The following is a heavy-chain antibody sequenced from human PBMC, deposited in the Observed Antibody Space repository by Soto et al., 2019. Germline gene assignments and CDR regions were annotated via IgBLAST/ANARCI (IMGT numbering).Heavy chain of an antibody. D-gene: IGHD5-12*01. J-gene: IGHJ4*02. CDR2: IYYSGST. V-gene: IGHV4-59*12. CDR3: ARGVSGYSGYVMYQS. CDR1: GGSISRYY. Sequence: SETLSLTCTVSGGSISRYYWSWIRQPPGKGLEWIGYIYYSGSTNYNPSLKSRVTISVDTSKNQFSLKLSSVTAADTAVYYCARGVSGYSGYVMYQSWGQRTLVTVSS.